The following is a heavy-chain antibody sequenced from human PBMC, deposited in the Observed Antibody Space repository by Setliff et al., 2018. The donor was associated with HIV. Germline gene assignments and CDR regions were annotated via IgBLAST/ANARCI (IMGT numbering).Heavy chain of an antibody. CDR1: GFTFSTYG. V-gene: IGHV3-33*01. Sequence: PGGSLRLSCAASGFTFSTYGMYWVRQAPGKGLEWVAVIWYDGSNKYYADSVQGRFTISRDNSKNTLYLQMNSLRADDTAVYYCARAFGYYDFWSGYSGDEFDIWGQGTTVTVSS. D-gene: IGHD3-3*01. CDR3: ARAFGYYDFWSGYSGDEFDI. CDR2: IWYDGSNK. J-gene: IGHJ3*02.